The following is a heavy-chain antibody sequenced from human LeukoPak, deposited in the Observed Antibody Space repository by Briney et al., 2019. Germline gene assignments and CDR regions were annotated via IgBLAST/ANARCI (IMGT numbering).Heavy chain of an antibody. CDR3: ARDYYDSSGYDKFDY. D-gene: IGHD3-22*01. Sequence: PGGSLRLSCAASGFTFSSYSMNWVRQAPGKGLEWVSYISSSNSTIYYADSVKGRFTISRDNAKNSLYLQMNSLRAEDTAVYYCARDYYDSSGYDKFDYWGQGTLVTVSS. J-gene: IGHJ4*02. V-gene: IGHV3-48*01. CDR2: ISSSNSTI. CDR1: GFTFSSYS.